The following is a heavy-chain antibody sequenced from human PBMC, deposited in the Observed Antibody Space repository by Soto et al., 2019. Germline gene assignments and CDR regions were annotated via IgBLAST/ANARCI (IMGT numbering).Heavy chain of an antibody. D-gene: IGHD3-22*01. V-gene: IGHV3-33*01. J-gene: IGHJ4*02. CDR1: GFTLSSYG. CDR2: IWYDGSNK. CDR3: ARDITMIVVVNFDY. Sequence: GGSLRLSCAASGFTLSSYGMHWVRQAPGKGLEWVAVIWYDGSNKYYADSVKGRFTIFRDNSKNTLYMQMNSLRAEDKAVYYCARDITMIVVVNFDYWGQGTLVTVSS.